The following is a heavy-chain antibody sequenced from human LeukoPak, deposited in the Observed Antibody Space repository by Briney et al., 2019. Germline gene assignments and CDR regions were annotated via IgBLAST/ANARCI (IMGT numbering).Heavy chain of an antibody. CDR2: ISGIGGTT. V-gene: IGHV3-23*01. Sequence: GGSLRLSCAASGFTFSRYAMSGVGQAPGKGRGWGAAISGIGGTTYYADSVMGRFTISRDNSKNTLYLQTNSLRAEDTAVYYCAKDMRSRYYGGFDYWGQGTLVTVSS. D-gene: IGHD3-22*01. J-gene: IGHJ4*02. CDR3: AKDMRSRYYGGFDY. CDR1: GFTFSRYA.